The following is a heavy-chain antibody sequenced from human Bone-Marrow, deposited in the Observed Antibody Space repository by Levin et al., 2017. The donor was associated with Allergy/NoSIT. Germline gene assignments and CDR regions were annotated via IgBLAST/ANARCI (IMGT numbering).Heavy chain of an antibody. CDR3: ARVGTTIYYGAYYFEN. Sequence: GESLKISCAASGFTFSNYWMHWVRQAPGKGLVWVSRINGDATRTSYADSVKGRFTISRDNTRKTLYLQMNGLSAEDTAVYYCARVGTTIYYGAYYFENWGQGALVTVSS. J-gene: IGHJ4*02. CDR2: INGDATRT. CDR1: GFTFSNYW. D-gene: IGHD3-10*01. V-gene: IGHV3-74*01.